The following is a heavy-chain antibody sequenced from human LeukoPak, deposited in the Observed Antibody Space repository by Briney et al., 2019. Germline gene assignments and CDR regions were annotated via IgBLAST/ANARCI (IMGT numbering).Heavy chain of an antibody. D-gene: IGHD2-15*01. CDR1: GYSISSGYY. CDR2: IYHSGST. J-gene: IGHJ5*02. CDR3: ATQPYCSGGSCNWFDP. V-gene: IGHV4-38-2*02. Sequence: SETLSLTCTVSGYSISSGYYWGWIRQPPGKGLEWIGSIYHSGSTYYNPSLNSRVTISVDTSKNQFSLKLSSVTAADTAVYYCATQPYCSGGSCNWFDPWGQGTLVTVSS.